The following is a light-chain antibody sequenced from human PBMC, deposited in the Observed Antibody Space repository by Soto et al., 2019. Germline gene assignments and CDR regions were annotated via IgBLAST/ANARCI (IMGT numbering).Light chain of an antibody. CDR3: SSYTSSSTNYV. J-gene: IGLJ1*01. CDR1: SSDVGGYNY. Sequence: QSALTQSASVSGSPGQSITISCTGTSSDVGGYNYVSWYQQHPGKAPKLMVYDVTNRPSGVSNRFSGSKSGNTASLTISGLQAEDEADYYCSSYTSSSTNYVFGTGTQLTVL. V-gene: IGLV2-14*01. CDR2: DVT.